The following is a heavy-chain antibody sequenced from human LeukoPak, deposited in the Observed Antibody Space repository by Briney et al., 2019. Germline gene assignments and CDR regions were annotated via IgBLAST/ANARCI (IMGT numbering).Heavy chain of an antibody. CDR3: ARGHDAFDI. V-gene: IGHV3-33*08. Sequence: GGSLRLSCAASGFTFSSYAMSWVRQAPGKGLEWVAVIWYDGSNKYYADSVKGRFTISRDNSKNTLYLQMNSLRAEDTAVYYCARGHDAFDIWGQGTMVTVSS. CDR1: GFTFSSYA. CDR2: IWYDGSNK. J-gene: IGHJ3*02.